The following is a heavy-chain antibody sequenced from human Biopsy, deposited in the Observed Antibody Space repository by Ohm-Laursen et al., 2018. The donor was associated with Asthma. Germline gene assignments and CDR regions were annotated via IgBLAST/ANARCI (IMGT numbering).Heavy chain of an antibody. J-gene: IGHJ4*02. V-gene: IGHV3-53*01. Sequence: SLRLSCAASGFTVSRDHMFWVRQAPGKGLEWVSVIYSGGTSHTADSVRGRFTISRDFSKNTLHLQMHSLREEDTAVYYCVRDGTDDAFDIWGQGTLVTVSS. CDR2: IYSGGTS. CDR3: VRDGTDDAFDI. CDR1: GFTVSRDH. D-gene: IGHD5-24*01.